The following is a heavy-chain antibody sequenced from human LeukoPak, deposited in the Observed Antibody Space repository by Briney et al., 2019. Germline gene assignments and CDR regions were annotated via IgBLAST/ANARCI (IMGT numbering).Heavy chain of an antibody. CDR1: GFTFDDYA. CDR3: AKDVYGSGTVGEAFDY. Sequence: GGSLRLSSAASGFTFDDYAMHWVRQAPGKGLEWVSGISWNSGSIGYADSVKGRSTISRDNAKNSLYLQMNSLRAEDTALYYCAKDVYGSGTVGEAFDYWGQGTLVTVSS. V-gene: IGHV3-9*01. CDR2: ISWNSGSI. J-gene: IGHJ4*02. D-gene: IGHD3-10*01.